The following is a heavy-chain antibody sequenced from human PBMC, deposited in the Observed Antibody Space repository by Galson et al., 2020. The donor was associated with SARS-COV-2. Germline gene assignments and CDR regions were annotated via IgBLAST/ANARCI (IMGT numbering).Heavy chain of an antibody. CDR2: IGTAGDT. CDR1: GFTFSSYD. D-gene: IGHD6-13*01. J-gene: IGHJ6*03. CDR3: ARGTYSAAGTRYYYYMDV. Sequence: GGSLRLSCAASGFTFSSYDMHWVRQATGKGLEWVSAIGTAGDTYYPGSVKARFTISRENAKNSLYLQMNSLRAGDTAVYYCARGTYSAAGTRYYYYMDVWGKGTTVTVSS. V-gene: IGHV3-13*04.